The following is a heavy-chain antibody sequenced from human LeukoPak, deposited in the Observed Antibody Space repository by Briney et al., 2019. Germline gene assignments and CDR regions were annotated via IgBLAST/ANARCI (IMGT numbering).Heavy chain of an antibody. CDR2: IYSGGTT. J-gene: IGHJ4*02. CDR1: GFTVSSDY. CDR3: ARASRGYNSGYWDY. Sequence: GGSLRLSCAASGFTVSSDYMSWVRQAPGKGLEWVSIIYSGGTTYYADSVKGRFTISRDNSKNTLYLQMNSLRAEDTAVYYCARASRGYNSGYWDYWGQGTLVTVSS. V-gene: IGHV3-53*01. D-gene: IGHD5-18*01.